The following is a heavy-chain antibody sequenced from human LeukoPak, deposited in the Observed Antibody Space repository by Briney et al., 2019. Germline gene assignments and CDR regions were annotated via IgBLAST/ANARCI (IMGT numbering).Heavy chain of an antibody. CDR1: GFTFSSYW. J-gene: IGHJ3*01. D-gene: IGHD3-10*01. CDR2: IKQDGSEK. V-gene: IGHV3-7*01. CDR3: ARMVENYYGSGSYLGSAFDV. Sequence: PGGSLRLSCAASGFTFSSYWMSWVRQAPGKGLEWVANIKQDGSEKYYVDSVKGRFTISRDNAKNSLYLQMNSLRAEDTAVYYCARMVENYYGSGSYLGSAFDVWGQGTMVTVSS.